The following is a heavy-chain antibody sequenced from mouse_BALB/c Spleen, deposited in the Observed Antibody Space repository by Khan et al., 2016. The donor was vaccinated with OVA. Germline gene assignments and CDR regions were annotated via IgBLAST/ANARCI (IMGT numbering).Heavy chain of an antibody. Sequence: QVQLQQSGPELVRPGVSVKISCKGSGYTFTAYAIYWVKQSHAKSLEWVGLISTYSGNTNYNQKFKVKATMTVDKSSSTAYMELARLTSEDSAIYSCATPAYDGYYDYWGQGTTLTVSS. J-gene: IGHJ2*01. CDR1: GYTFTAYA. V-gene: IGHV1S137*01. CDR2: ISTYSGNT. D-gene: IGHD2-3*01. CDR3: ATPAYDGYYDY.